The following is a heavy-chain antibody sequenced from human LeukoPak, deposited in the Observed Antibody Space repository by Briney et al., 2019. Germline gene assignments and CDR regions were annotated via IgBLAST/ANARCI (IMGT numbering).Heavy chain of an antibody. CDR1: GGSISSTSYD. CDR3: ARRVSGAAALDY. CDR2: IYTSGST. J-gene: IGHJ4*02. D-gene: IGHD6-13*01. Sequence: PSETLSLTCTVSGGSISSTSYDWYWIRQPAGKGLEWIGHIYTSGSTNYNPSLKSRVTISVDTSKNQFSLKLTSVTAPDTAVYYCARRVSGAAALDYWGQGTLVTVSS. V-gene: IGHV4-61*09.